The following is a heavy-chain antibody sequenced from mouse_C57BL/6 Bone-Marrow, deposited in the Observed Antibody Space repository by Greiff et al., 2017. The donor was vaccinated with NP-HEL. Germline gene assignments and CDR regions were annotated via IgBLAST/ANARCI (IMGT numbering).Heavy chain of an antibody. CDR1: GYTFTDYN. Sequence: EVKLVESGPELVKPGASVKMSCKASGYTFTDYNMHWVKQSHGKSLEWIGYINPNNGGTSYNQKFKGKATLTVNKSSSTAYMELRSLTSEDSAVYYCARGGYGSSYEFAYWGQGTLVTVSA. CDR3: ARGGYGSSYEFAY. J-gene: IGHJ3*01. CDR2: INPNNGGT. D-gene: IGHD1-1*01. V-gene: IGHV1-22*01.